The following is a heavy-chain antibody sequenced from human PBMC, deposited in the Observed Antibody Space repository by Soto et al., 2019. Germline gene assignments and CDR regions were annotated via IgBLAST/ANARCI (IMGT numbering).Heavy chain of an antibody. J-gene: IGHJ6*02. V-gene: IGHV5-51*01. CDR1: GYIFTTYW. CDR3: ARVPAGFLEGAGGMDV. CDR2: IFPGDAET. D-gene: IGHD3-3*01. Sequence: GESLKISCKGSGYIFTTYWIAWVRQMPGKGLEWMGSIFPGDAETRFSPPFQGQVTISADKSINTAYLQWSSLTTSDTAMYYCARVPAGFLEGAGGMDVWGQGTPVTV.